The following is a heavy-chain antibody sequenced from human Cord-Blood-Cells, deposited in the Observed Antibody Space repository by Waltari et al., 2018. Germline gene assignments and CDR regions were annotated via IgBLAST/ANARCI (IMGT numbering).Heavy chain of an antibody. CDR1: GGSLSSGGSY. Sequence: QVQLQESGPGLVKPSQTLSLTCTVSGGSLSSGGSYWSWIRQHPGKGLEWIGYIYYSGSTYYNPSLKSRVTISVDTSKNQFSLKLSSVTAADTAVYYCARVSVVVVAATPYFDYWGQGTLVTVSS. D-gene: IGHD2-15*01. CDR2: IYYSGST. V-gene: IGHV4-31*03. CDR3: ARVSVVVVAATPYFDY. J-gene: IGHJ4*02.